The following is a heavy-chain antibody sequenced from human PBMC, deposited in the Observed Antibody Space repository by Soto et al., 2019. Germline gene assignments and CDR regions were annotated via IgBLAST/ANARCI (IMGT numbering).Heavy chain of an antibody. Sequence: GASVKVSCKASGYTFTSYGISWVRQAPGQGLEWMGWISAYNGNTNYAQKLQGRVTMTTDTSTSTAYMELRSLRSDDTAVYYCARDAEDIDYGDSHALDIWGQGTMVTVSS. D-gene: IGHD4-17*01. V-gene: IGHV1-18*01. CDR3: ARDAEDIDYGDSHALDI. CDR1: GYTFTSYG. CDR2: ISAYNGNT. J-gene: IGHJ3*02.